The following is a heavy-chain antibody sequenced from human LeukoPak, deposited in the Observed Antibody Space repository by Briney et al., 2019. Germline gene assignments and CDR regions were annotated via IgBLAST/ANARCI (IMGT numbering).Heavy chain of an antibody. CDR3: ARWGLVAPGTYYYYYMDV. V-gene: IGHV1-2*02. Sequence: ASVKVSCKASGYTFTCYYMHWVRQAPGQGLEWMGWINPNSGGTNYAQKFQGRVTMTRDTSISTAFMELRSLRPDDTAVYYCARWGLVAPGTYYYYYMDVWGRGTTVTVSS. D-gene: IGHD2-2*01. CDR2: INPNSGGT. J-gene: IGHJ6*03. CDR1: GYTFTCYY.